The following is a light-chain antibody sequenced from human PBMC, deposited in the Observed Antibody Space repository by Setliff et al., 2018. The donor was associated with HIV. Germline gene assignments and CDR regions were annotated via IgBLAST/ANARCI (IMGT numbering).Light chain of an antibody. J-gene: IGLJ1*01. Sequence: QSVLAQPRSVSWSPGQSVTIACTGTSSDVGVYNYVSWYQQHPGKTPKPMIYDVSERPSGVPVLFSGSKSGNTASLTISGLQAEDEADYYCCSYAGRYTYVFGTGTKVTVL. V-gene: IGLV2-11*01. CDR2: DVS. CDR1: SSDVGVYNY. CDR3: CSYAGRYTYV.